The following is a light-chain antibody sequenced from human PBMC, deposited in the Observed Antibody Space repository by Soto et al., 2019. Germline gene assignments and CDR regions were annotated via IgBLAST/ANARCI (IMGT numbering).Light chain of an antibody. CDR1: QSVNIH. CDR2: GAS. V-gene: IGKV3-20*01. Sequence: EIVMTQSPATLSLSPGERATLSCRASQSVNIHLAWYQQKPGQAPRLLIYGASARATGIPAKFSGSGSGTDFTLTINSMEPEDYAVYYCQQYGRSPPFGQGTRLEI. J-gene: IGKJ5*01. CDR3: QQYGRSPP.